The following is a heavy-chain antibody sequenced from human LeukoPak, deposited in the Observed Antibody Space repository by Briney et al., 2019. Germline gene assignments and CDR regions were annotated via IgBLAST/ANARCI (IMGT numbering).Heavy chain of an antibody. J-gene: IGHJ6*02. Sequence: SETLSLTCAVYGGSFSGYYWSWIRQPPGKGLEWIGEINHSGSTNYNPSLKSRVTISVDTSKNQFSLKLSSVTAADTAVYYCARGTAAAGKGFYGMDVWGQGTTVTVS. D-gene: IGHD6-13*01. V-gene: IGHV4-34*01. CDR3: ARGTAAAGKGFYGMDV. CDR2: INHSGST. CDR1: GGSFSGYY.